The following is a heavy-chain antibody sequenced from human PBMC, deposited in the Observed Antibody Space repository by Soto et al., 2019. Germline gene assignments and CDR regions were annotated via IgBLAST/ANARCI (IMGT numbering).Heavy chain of an antibody. J-gene: IGHJ4*02. Sequence: LRLSCAASGFTLGNYWMHWVRQAPGKGLVWVSRINDYGTTINYAESVEGRFIISRDDARSEVYLQMNNLRAEDSAVYYCARGGLEPFDYWGQGALVTVSS. CDR2: INDYGTTI. D-gene: IGHD1-1*01. CDR3: ARGGLEPFDY. V-gene: IGHV3-74*01. CDR1: GFTLGNYW.